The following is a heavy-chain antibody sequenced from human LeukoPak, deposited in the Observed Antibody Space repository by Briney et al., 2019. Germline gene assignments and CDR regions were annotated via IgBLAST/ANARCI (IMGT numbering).Heavy chain of an antibody. Sequence: PSETLSLTCSVSGGSIGRYYWSWIRQPPGRGLEWIGYIHYGGSTNYNPSLKSRVTISVDTSKNQLSLRVRSVIAADTAVYYCAREWSAFDYWGQGTLVTVSS. CDR3: AREWSAFDY. CDR2: IHYGGST. J-gene: IGHJ4*02. CDR1: GGSIGRYY. D-gene: IGHD2-15*01. V-gene: IGHV4-59*13.